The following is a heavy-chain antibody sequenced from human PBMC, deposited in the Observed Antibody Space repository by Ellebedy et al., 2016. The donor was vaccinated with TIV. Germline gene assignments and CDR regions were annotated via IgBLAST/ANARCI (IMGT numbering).Heavy chain of an antibody. CDR1: GFTFSSYS. CDR2: ISSSSSTI. V-gene: IGHV3-48*04. CDR3: AKDIRGGQWLVGVTNAFDI. D-gene: IGHD6-19*01. Sequence: GGSLRLXXAASGFTFSSYSMNWVRQAPGKGLEWVSYISSSSSTIYYADSVKGRFTISRDNAKNSLYLQMNSLRAEDTALYYCAKDIRGGQWLVGVTNAFDIWGQGTMVTVSS. J-gene: IGHJ3*02.